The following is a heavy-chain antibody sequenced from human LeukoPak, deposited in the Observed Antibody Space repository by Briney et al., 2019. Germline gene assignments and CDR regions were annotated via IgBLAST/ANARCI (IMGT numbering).Heavy chain of an antibody. CDR3: ASAYYYDSSGYPSVY. V-gene: IGHV3-21*01. J-gene: IGHJ4*02. Sequence: GESLRLSCAASGFTFSTYTMNWIRQAPGKGLEWISSISLSSSYIYNADSVKGRFTTSRDNAKNSLYLQLNSLRAEDTAVYYCASAYYYDSSGYPSVYWGQGTLVTVSS. D-gene: IGHD3-22*01. CDR1: GFTFSTYT. CDR2: ISLSSSYI.